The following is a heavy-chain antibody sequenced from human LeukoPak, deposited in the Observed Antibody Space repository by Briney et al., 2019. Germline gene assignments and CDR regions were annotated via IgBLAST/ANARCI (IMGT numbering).Heavy chain of an antibody. J-gene: IGHJ4*02. V-gene: IGHV3-7*01. CDR3: ASGHYADYD. CDR1: EITFSDFW. CDR2: IKKDGSEE. D-gene: IGHD4-17*01. Sequence: PGGSLRLSCSVSEITFSDFWMNWVRQAPGKGLEWVASIKKDGSEEYYVDSVRGRFTISRDNAQNPLYLQMNSLRDEDTAVYYCASGHYADYDWGQGTLVTVSS.